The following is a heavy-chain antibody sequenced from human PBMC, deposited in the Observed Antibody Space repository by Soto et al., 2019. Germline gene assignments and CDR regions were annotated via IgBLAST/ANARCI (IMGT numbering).Heavy chain of an antibody. D-gene: IGHD2-2*01. J-gene: IGHJ3*02. CDR1: GGTFSSYT. Sequence: QVQLVQSGAEVKKPGSSVKVSCKASGGTFSSYTISWVRQAPGQGLEWMGRSIPILGIANYAQKFQGRVTITADKPTSTAYMELSSLRSEDTAVYYCARAGYCSSTSCRWPRAFDIWGQGTMVTVSS. V-gene: IGHV1-69*02. CDR2: SIPILGIA. CDR3: ARAGYCSSTSCRWPRAFDI.